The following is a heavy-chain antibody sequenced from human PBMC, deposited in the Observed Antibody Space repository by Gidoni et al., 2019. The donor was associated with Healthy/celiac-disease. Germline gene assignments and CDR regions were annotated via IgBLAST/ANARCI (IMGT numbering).Heavy chain of an antibody. D-gene: IGHD3-9*01. Sequence: QVQLVESGGGVVQPGRSLRLSCAASGFTFSSYGMHWVRQAPGKGLEWVAVIWYDGSNKYYADSVKGRFTISRDNSKNTLYLQMNSLRAEDTAVYYCARGVGDDFWSPKRAYYDILTGGIDYWGQGTLVTVSS. J-gene: IGHJ4*02. CDR2: IWYDGSNK. CDR1: GFTFSSYG. V-gene: IGHV3-33*01. CDR3: ARGVGDDFWSPKRAYYDILTGGIDY.